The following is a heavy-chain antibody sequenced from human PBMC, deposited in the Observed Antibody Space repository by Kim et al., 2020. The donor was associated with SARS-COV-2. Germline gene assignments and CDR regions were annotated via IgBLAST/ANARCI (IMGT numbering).Heavy chain of an antibody. CDR3: SSSTVGAYFDY. CDR1: GSSVRSSY. D-gene: IGHD1-26*01. Sequence: GGSLRLSCAVSGSSVRSSYMTWVRHAPGKGLEWVSAIHDAGSTYYADSVKGRFTISRDIPKDTLYLQMNSLRAEDTAVYYCSSSTVGAYFDYWGQGSLVTVSS. CDR2: IHDAGST. J-gene: IGHJ4*02. V-gene: IGHV3-53*01.